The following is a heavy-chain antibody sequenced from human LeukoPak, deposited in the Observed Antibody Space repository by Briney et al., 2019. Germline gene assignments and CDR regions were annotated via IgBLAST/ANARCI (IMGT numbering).Heavy chain of an antibody. CDR1: GFTFSSSA. CDR3: AKIDSSSSWYGRLDY. Sequence: PGGSLRLSCAASGFTFSSSALSWVRQAPGKGLEWVSAISGSGGSTYYADSVKGRFTISRDNSKNTLYLQMNSLRAEDTAVYYCAKIDSSSSWYGRLDYWGQGTLVTVSS. J-gene: IGHJ4*02. V-gene: IGHV3-23*01. D-gene: IGHD6-13*01. CDR2: ISGSGGST.